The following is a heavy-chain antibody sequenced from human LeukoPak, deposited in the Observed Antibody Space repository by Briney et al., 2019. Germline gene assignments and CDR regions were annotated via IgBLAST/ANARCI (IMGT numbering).Heavy chain of an antibody. CDR1: GFTFSNYV. J-gene: IGHJ4*02. CDR2: ISGSGGST. D-gene: IGHD3-10*01. V-gene: IGHV3-23*01. CDR3: AKGYYGSGRPDYFDY. Sequence: GGSLRLSCAASGFTFSNYVMSWVRQAPGKGLEWVSAISGSGGSTYYADSVKGRFTISRDNSKNTLYLQMNSLRAEDTAVYYCAKGYYGSGRPDYFDYWGQGTLVTVSS.